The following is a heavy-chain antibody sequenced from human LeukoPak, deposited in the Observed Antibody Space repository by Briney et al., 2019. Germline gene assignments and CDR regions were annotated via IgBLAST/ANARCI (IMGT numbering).Heavy chain of an antibody. CDR2: IRSKAYGRTT. Sequence: QPGRSLRLSCTASGFTFGDYAMSWGRPAPGKGVEGVGFIRSKAYGRTTEYAASVKGRFTISRDDSKSIAYLQMNSLKTEDTAVYYCTRDRGGSYRFDYWGQGTLVTVSS. CDR1: GFTFGDYA. CDR3: TRDRGGSYRFDY. D-gene: IGHD1-26*01. V-gene: IGHV3-49*04. J-gene: IGHJ4*02.